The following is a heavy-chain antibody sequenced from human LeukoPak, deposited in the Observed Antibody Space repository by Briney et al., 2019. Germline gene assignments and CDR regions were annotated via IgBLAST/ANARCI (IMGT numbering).Heavy chain of an antibody. D-gene: IGHD6-13*01. Sequence: GGSLRLSCAASGFTFSSYWMSWVRQAPGKGLEWVANIKQDGSEKYYVDSVKGRFTISRDNAKNSLYLQMNSLRAEDTAVYYCARVTGYMTEDQFDYWGQGTLVTVSS. CDR2: IKQDGSEK. J-gene: IGHJ4*02. CDR1: GFTFSSYW. CDR3: ARVTGYMTEDQFDY. V-gene: IGHV3-7*01.